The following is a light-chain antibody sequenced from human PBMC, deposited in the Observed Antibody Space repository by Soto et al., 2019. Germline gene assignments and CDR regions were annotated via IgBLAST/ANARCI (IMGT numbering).Light chain of an antibody. CDR1: QSISSY. Sequence: DIQMTQSPSSLSASVGDRVTITCRASQSISSYLNWYQQKPGKAPKLLIYAASSLQSGVPSRFSGSGSGTDFTLTISSLQPEDFATYCCPQSYSTPPWTFGQGTKVEIK. CDR3: PQSYSTPPWT. V-gene: IGKV1-39*01. J-gene: IGKJ1*01. CDR2: AAS.